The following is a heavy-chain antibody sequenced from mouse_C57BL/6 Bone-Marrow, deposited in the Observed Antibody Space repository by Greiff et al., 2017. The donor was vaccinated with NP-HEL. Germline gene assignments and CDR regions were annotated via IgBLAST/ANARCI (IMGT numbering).Heavy chain of an antibody. D-gene: IGHD1-1*01. J-gene: IGHJ2*01. CDR2: IDPSDSYT. CDR3: ARITTVVLDY. V-gene: IGHV1-59*01. Sequence: QVQLQQPGAELVRPGTSVKLSCKASGYTFTSYWMHWVKQRPGQGLEWIGVIDPSDSYTNYNQKFKGKATLTVDPSSSTAYMQLSSLTSEDSAVYYCARITTVVLDYWGQGTTLTVSS. CDR1: GYTFTSYW.